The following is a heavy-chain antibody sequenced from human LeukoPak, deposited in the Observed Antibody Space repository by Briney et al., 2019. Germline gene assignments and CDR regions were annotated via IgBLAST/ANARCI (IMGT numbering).Heavy chain of an antibody. J-gene: IGHJ4*02. V-gene: IGHV3-33*01. CDR1: GFSFSNYG. D-gene: IGHD1-26*01. CDR2: IWYDGSNK. Sequence: GGSLRLSCAASGFSFSNYGVHWVRQAPGKGLEWVAVIWYDGSNKYYADSVKGRFTISRDNSKNTLYLQTNSLRVEDTAVYYCARGRDLLSYWGQGTLVTVSS. CDR3: ARGRDLLSY.